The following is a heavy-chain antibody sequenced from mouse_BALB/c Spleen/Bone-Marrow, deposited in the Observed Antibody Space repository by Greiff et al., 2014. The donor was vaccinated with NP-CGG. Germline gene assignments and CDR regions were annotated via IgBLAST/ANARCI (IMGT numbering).Heavy chain of an antibody. Sequence: VQLQESGAELVKPGASVKLSCTASGYTFTNSYMYWVKQRPGQGLEWIGKINPGNGVTNFNAKFMSKATMTADKSSSTAYMHHSSLTSESSAVYDDTGAGFYGSGAYFDVWGAGTTVTVSS. J-gene: IGHJ1*01. CDR3: TGAGFYGSGAYFDV. CDR1: GYTFTNSY. D-gene: IGHD1-2*01. CDR2: INPGNGVT. V-gene: IGHV1-53*01.